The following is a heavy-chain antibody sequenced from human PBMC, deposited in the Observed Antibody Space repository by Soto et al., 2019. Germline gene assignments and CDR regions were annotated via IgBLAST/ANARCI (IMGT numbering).Heavy chain of an antibody. J-gene: IGHJ6*02. Sequence: AGSLSLSCAASRFTFSSYDMTWVRQAPGKGLEWVSAISGSGGSTYYADSVKGRFTISRDNAKNSLYLQMNSLRAEDTGLYYCAKDFADYSGPMGTRGDYYYGMDVWGQGTTVTVSS. V-gene: IGHV3-23*01. CDR2: ISGSGGST. CDR3: AKDFADYSGPMGTRGDYYYGMDV. D-gene: IGHD1-26*01. CDR1: RFTFSSYD.